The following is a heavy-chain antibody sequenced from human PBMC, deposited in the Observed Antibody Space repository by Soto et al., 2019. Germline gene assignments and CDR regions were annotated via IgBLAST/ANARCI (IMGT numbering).Heavy chain of an antibody. Sequence: QVQLQQWGAGLLKPSETLSLTCAVYGGSFSGYYWSWIRQTPGKGLEWIGEINHSGSTNYNPSLKSRVTISVDTSKNQFSLKLSSVTAAVTAVYYCACTIVARLAFVYLGQGTLVTVSS. J-gene: IGHJ4*02. CDR2: INHSGST. V-gene: IGHV4-34*01. CDR3: ACTIVARLAFVY. D-gene: IGHD6-6*01. CDR1: GGSFSGYY.